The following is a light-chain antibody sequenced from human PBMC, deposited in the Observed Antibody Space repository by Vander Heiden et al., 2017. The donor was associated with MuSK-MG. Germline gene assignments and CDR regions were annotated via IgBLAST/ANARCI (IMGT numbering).Light chain of an antibody. CDR3: GAEHGSGSNFVYV. J-gene: IGLJ1*01. CDR2: VGAGGSGG. CDR1: SDFSNYK. Sequence: QPVLTQPPSASASLLSSFPPPCTLGSDFSNYKVAWYQQRPGKGPRFVMRVGAGGSGGPKGEGIPDRFSAGASGLNRYLSIKNIQEEDEGDYDCGAEHGSGSNFVYVFGSGTQVTVL. V-gene: IGLV9-49*01.